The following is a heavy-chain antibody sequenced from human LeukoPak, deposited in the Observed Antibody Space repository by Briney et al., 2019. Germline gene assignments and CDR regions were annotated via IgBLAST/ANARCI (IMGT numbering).Heavy chain of an antibody. CDR3: ATIVSDSSGWYHFDH. Sequence: GGSLRLSCAASGFIVSSNYMSWVRQAPGKGLEWVSLIYSGGSTYYADSVKGRFTISRDNSKNTVYLQMNSLRAEDTAVYYCATIVSDSSGWYHFDHWGQGALVTVSS. V-gene: IGHV3-53*01. CDR2: IYSGGST. D-gene: IGHD6-19*01. J-gene: IGHJ4*02. CDR1: GFIVSSNY.